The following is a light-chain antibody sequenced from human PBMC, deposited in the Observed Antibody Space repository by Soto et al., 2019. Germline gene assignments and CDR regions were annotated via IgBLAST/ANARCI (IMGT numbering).Light chain of an antibody. CDR1: QSISSW. J-gene: IGKJ2*01. CDR2: KAS. CDR3: QQYNSYSPYT. Sequence: DIQMTQSPSTLFASVGDRVTITCRASQSISSWLAWYQQKPGKAPKLLIYKASSLESGVPSRFSGSGSGTEFTLTISSLQPDDFATYYCQQYNSYSPYTFGQGIKLEIK. V-gene: IGKV1-5*03.